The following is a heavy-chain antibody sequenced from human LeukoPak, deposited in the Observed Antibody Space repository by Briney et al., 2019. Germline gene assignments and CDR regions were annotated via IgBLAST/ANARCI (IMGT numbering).Heavy chain of an antibody. J-gene: IGHJ4*02. CDR1: GFTLTTYS. CDR2: ISGSTSNI. V-gene: IGHV3-48*02. D-gene: IGHD3-3*01. CDR3: ARGFLVL. Sequence: PGGSLRLSCAASGFTLTTYSMNWVRQAPGKGLEWVSYISGSTSNIKYADSVMGRFTISRDNAKNSLYLQMNSLRDEDTAVYYCARGFLVLWGQGTLVTVSS.